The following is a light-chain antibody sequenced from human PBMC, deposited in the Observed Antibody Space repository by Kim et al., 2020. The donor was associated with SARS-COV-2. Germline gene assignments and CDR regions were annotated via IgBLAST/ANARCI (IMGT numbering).Light chain of an antibody. Sequence: QAGLTQPPSVSKGLRQTATLTCTGNSNNVGNLGAAWLQRHRGHPPKLLFYRNNNRPSGISERLSASRSGNTASLTITGLQPEDEADYYCSAWDSSLSTWVFGGGTQLTVL. CDR2: RNN. V-gene: IGLV10-54*01. CDR3: SAWDSSLSTWV. CDR1: SNNVGNLG. J-gene: IGLJ3*02.